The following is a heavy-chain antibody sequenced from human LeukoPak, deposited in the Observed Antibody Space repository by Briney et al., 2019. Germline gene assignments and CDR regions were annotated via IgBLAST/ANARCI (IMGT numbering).Heavy chain of an antibody. J-gene: IGHJ4*02. D-gene: IGHD3-16*02. CDR2: ISGSGGST. CDR3: AKDPELSHFDY. V-gene: IGHV3-23*01. CDR1: GFTFSSYG. Sequence: GGSLRLPCAASGFTFSSYGMSWVRQAPGKGLEWVSGISGSGGSTYYADSVKGRFTISRDNSKNTLYLQMNSLRAEDTAVYYCAKDPELSHFDYWGQGTLVTVSS.